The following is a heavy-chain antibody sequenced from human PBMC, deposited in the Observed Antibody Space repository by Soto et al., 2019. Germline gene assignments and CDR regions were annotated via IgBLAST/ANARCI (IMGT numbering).Heavy chain of an antibody. J-gene: IGHJ4*02. CDR3: AKGGPDGFCGGVRCYFDY. D-gene: IGHD2-21*01. CDR1: GFTFDDYA. Sequence: EVQLVESGGGLVQPGRSLRLSCAASGFTFDDYAMHWVRRVPGKGLEWVSSISWNSNIIGYEDSVKGRFTISRDNAKNSLYLQMNSLRPEDTALYYCAKGGPDGFCGGVRCYFDYWGQGTLVTVSS. CDR2: ISWNSNII. V-gene: IGHV3-9*01.